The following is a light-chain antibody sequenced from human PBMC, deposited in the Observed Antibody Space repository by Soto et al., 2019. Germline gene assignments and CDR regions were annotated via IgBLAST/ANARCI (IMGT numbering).Light chain of an antibody. CDR3: AAWDDGLNGPVV. Sequence: QSVLTQPPSASGTPGQRVTISCSGSSSNIGSNTVNWYQQLPGTAPKLLIYSNNQRPSGVPVRFFGSKASTSSSLAISGLQSEDEADYYCAAWDDGLNGPVVFGGGTQLTVL. J-gene: IGLJ2*01. CDR1: SSNIGSNT. CDR2: SNN. V-gene: IGLV1-44*01.